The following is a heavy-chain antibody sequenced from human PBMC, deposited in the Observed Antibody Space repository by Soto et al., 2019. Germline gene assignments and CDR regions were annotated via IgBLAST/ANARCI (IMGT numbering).Heavy chain of an antibody. V-gene: IGHV4-30-4*01. CDR2: IYYSGST. Sequence: TLSLTCAVYGGSFSDYYWSWIRQPPGKGLEWIGYIYYSGSTYYNPSLKSRVTISVDTSKNQFSLKLSSVTAADTAVYYCARGAVYGDPQGDYYYYGMDVWGQGTTVTV. D-gene: IGHD4-17*01. CDR3: ARGAVYGDPQGDYYYYGMDV. J-gene: IGHJ6*02. CDR1: GGSFSDYY.